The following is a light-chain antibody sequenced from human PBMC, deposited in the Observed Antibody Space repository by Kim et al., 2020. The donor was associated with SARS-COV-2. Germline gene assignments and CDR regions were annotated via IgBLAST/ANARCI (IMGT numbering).Light chain of an antibody. J-gene: IGKJ4*01. CDR2: GAS. CDR1: QSISNK. V-gene: IGKV3-15*01. Sequence: EIVMTQSPANLSVSPGERVTLSCRASQSISNKLAWYQQKPGQAPRLLIYGASTRATGIPARFSGSGSGTEFTLDISSLQSEDFAVYYCQQYYNWPPVTFGGGTKVDIK. CDR3: QQYYNWPPVT.